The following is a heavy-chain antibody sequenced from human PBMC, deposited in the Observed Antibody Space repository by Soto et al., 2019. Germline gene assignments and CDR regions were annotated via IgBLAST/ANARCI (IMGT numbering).Heavy chain of an antibody. CDR1: GFTVSSNY. CDR2: IYSGGST. Sequence: GGSLRLSCAASGFTVSSNYMSWVRQAPGKGLEWVSVIYSGGSTYYADSVKGRFTISRDNSKNTLYLQMNSLRAEDTAVYYCARGSWYYYDSSGYGYWGQGSLVTVSA. J-gene: IGHJ4*02. CDR3: ARGSWYYYDSSGYGY. V-gene: IGHV3-53*01. D-gene: IGHD3-22*01.